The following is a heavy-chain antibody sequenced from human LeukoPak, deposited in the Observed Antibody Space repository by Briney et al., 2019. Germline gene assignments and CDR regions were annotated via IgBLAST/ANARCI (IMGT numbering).Heavy chain of an antibody. D-gene: IGHD5-12*01. J-gene: IGHJ4*02. CDR3: ARDRYSGYDSILDY. CDR2: ISYDGSNK. V-gene: IGHV3-30*04. CDR1: GFTFSSYA. Sequence: GGSLRLSCAASGFTFSSYAMHWVRQAPGKGLEWVAVISYDGSNKYYADSVKGRFTISRDNSKNTLYLQMNSLRAEDTAVYYCARDRYSGYDSILDYWGQGTLVTVSS.